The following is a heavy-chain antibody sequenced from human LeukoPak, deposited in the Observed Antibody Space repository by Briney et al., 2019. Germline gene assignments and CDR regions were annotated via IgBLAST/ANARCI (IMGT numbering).Heavy chain of an antibody. Sequence: SETLSLTCTVSGGSISSYYWSWIRQPPGKGLEWIGYIYYSGSTNYNPSLKSRVTISVDTSKNQFSLKLSSVTAADTAVYYCARETRGYSYGLKGFDYWGQGTLVTVSS. CDR2: IYYSGST. D-gene: IGHD5-18*01. J-gene: IGHJ4*02. CDR3: ARETRGYSYGLKGFDY. CDR1: GGSISSYY. V-gene: IGHV4-59*01.